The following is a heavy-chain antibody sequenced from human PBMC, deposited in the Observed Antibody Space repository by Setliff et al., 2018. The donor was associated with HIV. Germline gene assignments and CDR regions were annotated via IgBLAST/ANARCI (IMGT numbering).Heavy chain of an antibody. V-gene: IGHV4-39*07. Sequence: SETLSLTCTVSGGAVSSRSYYWGWIRQPPAKGLEWIGSIYYSGSTYYNPSLKSRVTFSLDTSKNQFSLRLSSVTALDTAVYYCSRFRVERRLSNWFDPWGQGTLVTVSS. CDR2: IYYSGST. D-gene: IGHD1-1*01. CDR3: SRFRVERRLSNWFDP. J-gene: IGHJ5*02. CDR1: GGAVSSRSYY.